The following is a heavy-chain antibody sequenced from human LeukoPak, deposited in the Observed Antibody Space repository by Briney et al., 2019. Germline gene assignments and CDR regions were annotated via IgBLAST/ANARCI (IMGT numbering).Heavy chain of an antibody. CDR1: GFNFDDYA. CDR3: TRRAARWQFDL. Sequence: GGSLRLSRAVSGFNFDDYAMHWVRQAPGRGLEWVSGINWKTGNGIYADSVKGRFTISRDNAKNSLYLQMSSLRAEDTALYYCTRRAARWQFDLWGRGTLLTVCS. CDR2: INWKTGNG. D-gene: IGHD5-24*01. V-gene: IGHV3-9*01. J-gene: IGHJ2*01.